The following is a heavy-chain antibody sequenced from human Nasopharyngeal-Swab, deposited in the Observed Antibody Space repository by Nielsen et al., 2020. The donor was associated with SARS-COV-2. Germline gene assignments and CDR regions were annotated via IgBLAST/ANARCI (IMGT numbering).Heavy chain of an antibody. Sequence: SETLSLTCAVSGGSVSSPNYGWSWIRQPPGKGLEWIGYIDYSGSTNYNPSLRSRVTISVDTSKNQFSLRLSSVTAADTAVYYCARGPRPNYYDSSGYYSGAGYFDYWGQGTLVTVSS. D-gene: IGHD3-22*01. CDR3: ARGPRPNYYDSSGYYSGAGYFDY. V-gene: IGHV4-61*01. J-gene: IGHJ4*02. CDR2: IDYSGST. CDR1: GGSVSSPNYG.